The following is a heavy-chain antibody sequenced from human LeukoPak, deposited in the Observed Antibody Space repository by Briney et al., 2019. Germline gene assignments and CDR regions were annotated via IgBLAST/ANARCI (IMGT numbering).Heavy chain of an antibody. CDR3: KKDPYSKGTTVVPTDY. J-gene: IGHJ4*02. Sequence: GGSLRLSCAASGFTVSSNEMSWARQAPGKGLEWVSSISGGSTYYADSRKGRFTISRDNSKNTLHLQMNSLRAEDTAVYYCKKDPYSKGTTVVPTDYWGQGTLVTVSS. V-gene: IGHV3-38-3*01. CDR1: GFTVSSNE. D-gene: IGHD4-23*01. CDR2: ISGGST.